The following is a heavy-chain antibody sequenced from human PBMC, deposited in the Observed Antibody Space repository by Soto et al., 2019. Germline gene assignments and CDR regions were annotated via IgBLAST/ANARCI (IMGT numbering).Heavy chain of an antibody. CDR3: TTDPVWGVNQFPVFDY. Sequence: GGSLRLSCAASGFTFSNAWMNWVRQAPGKGLEWVGRIKSKTDGGTTDYASPVKGRFTISRDDSKNTLYLQMNSLKTEDTAVYYCTTDPVWGVNQFPVFDYWGQGTLVTVSS. V-gene: IGHV3-15*07. CDR1: GFTFSNAW. CDR2: IKSKTDGGTT. J-gene: IGHJ4*02. D-gene: IGHD3-10*01.